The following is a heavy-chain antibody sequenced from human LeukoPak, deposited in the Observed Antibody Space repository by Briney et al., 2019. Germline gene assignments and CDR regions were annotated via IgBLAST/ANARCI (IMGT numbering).Heavy chain of an antibody. J-gene: IGHJ3*02. Sequence: GSSVKVSCKASGGTFSNYAISWVRQAPGQGLEWMGGIIPIFDTANYAQKFQGRVTITTDESTSTAYMELSSLRSEDTAVYYYARDSGAWVGAYYPNAFDIWGQGTMVTVSS. D-gene: IGHD1-26*01. CDR1: GGTFSNYA. CDR3: ARDSGAWVGAYYPNAFDI. V-gene: IGHV1-69*05. CDR2: IIPIFDTA.